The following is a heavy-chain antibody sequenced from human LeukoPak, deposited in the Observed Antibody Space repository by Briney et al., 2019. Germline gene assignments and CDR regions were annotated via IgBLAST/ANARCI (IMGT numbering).Heavy chain of an antibody. Sequence: GGSLRLSCAASGFTFSNYGMHWVRQAPGKGLEWVAVISSDESNKYYADSVKGRFTISRDNPKNTLYLQMNSLRVEDTALYYCARGRGDILTGYVDYWGQGTLVTVSS. CDR3: ARGRGDILTGYVDY. CDR1: GFTFSNYG. CDR2: ISSDESNK. D-gene: IGHD3-9*01. J-gene: IGHJ4*02. V-gene: IGHV3-30*05.